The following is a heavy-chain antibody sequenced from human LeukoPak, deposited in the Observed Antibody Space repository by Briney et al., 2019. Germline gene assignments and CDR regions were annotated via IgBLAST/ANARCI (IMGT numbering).Heavy chain of an antibody. V-gene: IGHV4-59*01. CDR3: ARTVLYDSSGYKFDY. J-gene: IGHJ4*02. Sequence: KPSETLSLTCTVSGGSISSYYWSWIRQPPGKGLEWIGYIYYSGSTNYNPSLKSRVTISVDTSKNQFSLKLSSVTAADTAVYYCARTVLYDSSGYKFDYWGQGTLVTVSS. CDR1: GGSISSYY. CDR2: IYYSGST. D-gene: IGHD3-22*01.